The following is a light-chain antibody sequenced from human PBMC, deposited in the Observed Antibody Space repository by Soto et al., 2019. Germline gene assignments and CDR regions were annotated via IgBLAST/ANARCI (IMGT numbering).Light chain of an antibody. CDR3: ATWDDSLNGYV. CDR2: ANN. V-gene: IGLV1-44*01. Sequence: QSVLTQPPSTSGTPGQTITISCSGSSVNIGSNTVNWFQQLPGTAPKLLIYANNQRPSGVPDRFSGSKSVTSASLAISGLQSNDEADYYCATWDDSLNGYVFGPGTKLTVL. J-gene: IGLJ1*01. CDR1: SVNIGSNT.